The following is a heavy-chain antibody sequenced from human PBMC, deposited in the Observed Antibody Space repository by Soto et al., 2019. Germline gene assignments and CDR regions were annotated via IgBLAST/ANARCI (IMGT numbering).Heavy chain of an antibody. D-gene: IGHD3-9*01. V-gene: IGHV1-18*01. J-gene: IGHJ6*02. CDR2: ISAYNGNT. CDR3: ARGNYDILTGTPSWAAKDYYYYGMDV. Sequence: ASVKVSCKASGYTFTSYGISWVRQAPGQGLEWMGWISAYNGNTNYAQKLQGRVTMTTDTSTSTAYMELRRLRSDDTAVYYCARGNYDILTGTPSWAAKDYYYYGMDVWGQGTTVTVSS. CDR1: GYTFTSYG.